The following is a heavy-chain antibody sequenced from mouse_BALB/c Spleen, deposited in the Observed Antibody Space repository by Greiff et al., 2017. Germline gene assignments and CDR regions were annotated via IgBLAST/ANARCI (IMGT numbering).Heavy chain of an antibody. Sequence: DVKLVESGGGLVQPGGSRKLSCAASGFTFSSFGMHWVRQAPEKGLEWVAYISSGSSTIYYADTVKGRFTISRDNPKNTLFLQMTSLRSEDTAMYYCAREYDYDYWGQGTTLTVSS. D-gene: IGHD2-4*01. V-gene: IGHV5-17*02. J-gene: IGHJ2*01. CDR2: ISSGSSTI. CDR3: AREYDYDY. CDR1: GFTFSSFG.